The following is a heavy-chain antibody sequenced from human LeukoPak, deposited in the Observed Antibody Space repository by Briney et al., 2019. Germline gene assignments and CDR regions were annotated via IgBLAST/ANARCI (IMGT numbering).Heavy chain of an antibody. Sequence: PSETLSLTCTVSGGSISSYYWSWIRQPPGKGLEWIGYIYYSGSTNYNPSLKSRVTISVDTSKNQFSLKLSSVTAADTAVYYCARFEDCSGGSCYSSSGYWGQGTLVTVSS. CDR3: ARFEDCSGGSCYSSSGY. J-gene: IGHJ4*02. CDR1: GGSISSYY. D-gene: IGHD2-15*01. V-gene: IGHV4-59*12. CDR2: IYYSGST.